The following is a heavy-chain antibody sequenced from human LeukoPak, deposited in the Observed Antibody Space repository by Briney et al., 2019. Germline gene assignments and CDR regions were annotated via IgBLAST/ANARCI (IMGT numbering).Heavy chain of an antibody. D-gene: IGHD2-21*02. CDR3: ARSIVVVTYLAY. CDR2: ISSSSSYI. Sequence: GGSLRLSCEASGFTFSSYSMNWVRQAPGKGLEWVSSISSSSSYIYYADSVKGRFTISRDNAKNSLYLQMNSLSTEDTAMYYCARSIVVVTYLAYWGQGTLVTVSS. V-gene: IGHV3-21*01. CDR1: GFTFSSYS. J-gene: IGHJ4*02.